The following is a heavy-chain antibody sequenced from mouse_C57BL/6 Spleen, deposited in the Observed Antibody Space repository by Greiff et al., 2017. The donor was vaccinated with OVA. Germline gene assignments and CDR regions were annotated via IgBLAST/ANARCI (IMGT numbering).Heavy chain of an antibody. CDR1: GYAFSSYW. Sequence: QVQLKESGAELVKPGASVKISCKASGYAFSSYWMNWVKQRPGKGLEWIGQIYPGDGDTNYNGKFKGKATLTADKSSSTAYMQLSSLTSEDSAVYFCAGGNPEGFAYWGQGTLVTVSA. D-gene: IGHD1-1*02. CDR2: IYPGDGDT. V-gene: IGHV1-80*01. CDR3: AGGNPEGFAY. J-gene: IGHJ3*01.